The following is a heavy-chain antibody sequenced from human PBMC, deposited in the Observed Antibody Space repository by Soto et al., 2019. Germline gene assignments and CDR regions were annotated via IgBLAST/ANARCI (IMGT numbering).Heavy chain of an antibody. CDR1: GFAFSGST. J-gene: IGHJ6*02. CDR2: IRSKANSYAT. CDR3: FRETYFSYHGMDV. Sequence: QLVESGGGLVQPGGSLTLSCAGSGFAFSGSTIHWVRQASGKGLEWVGRIRSKANSYATAYAAAGKGRFIISRDDSETTAYLQMNSLKIEDTAVYYCFRETYFSYHGMDVWGQGTTVTVSS. V-gene: IGHV3-73*02.